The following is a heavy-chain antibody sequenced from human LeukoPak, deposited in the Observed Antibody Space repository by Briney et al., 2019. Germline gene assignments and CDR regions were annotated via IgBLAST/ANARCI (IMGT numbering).Heavy chain of an antibody. J-gene: IGHJ4*02. D-gene: IGHD2-2*01. CDR2: IKQDGSEK. CDR3: ARLDSDIVVVPAAMGYDY. V-gene: IGHV3-7*01. CDR1: GFTFSSYW. Sequence: GGSLRLSCAASGFTFSSYWMSWVRQAPGKGLEWVANIKQDGSEKYYVDSVKGRFTISRDNAKNSLYLQMNSLRAEDTAVYYCARLDSDIVVVPAAMGYDYWGQGTLVTVSS.